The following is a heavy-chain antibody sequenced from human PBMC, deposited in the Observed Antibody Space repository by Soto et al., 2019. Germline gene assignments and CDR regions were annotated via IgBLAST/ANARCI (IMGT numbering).Heavy chain of an antibody. J-gene: IGHJ4*02. V-gene: IGHV1-18*01. D-gene: IGHD5-12*01. CDR1: GYTFTSYD. CDR2: ISTYNGNT. CDR3: ARDSPIGSTFSGYDGIDY. Sequence: ASVKVSCKASGYTFTSYDISWVRQAPGQGLEWMGWISTYNGNTNYAQKLQGRVTITADISTGTAYMELNSLRSEDTAVYYCARDSPIGSTFSGYDGIDYWGQGTLVTVSS.